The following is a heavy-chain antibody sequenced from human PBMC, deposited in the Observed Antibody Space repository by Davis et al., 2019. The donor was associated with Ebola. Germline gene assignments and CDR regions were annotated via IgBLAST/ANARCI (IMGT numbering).Heavy chain of an antibody. D-gene: IGHD4-17*01. Sequence: GESLKISCAASGFTFSSYWMSWVRQAPGKGLEWVANIKQDGSEKYYVDSVKGRFTIPRDNAKNSLYLQMNSLRAEDTAVYYCARDYGDYAEGYYYYYGMDVWGQGTTVTVSS. J-gene: IGHJ6*02. V-gene: IGHV3-7*03. CDR3: ARDYGDYAEGYYYYYGMDV. CDR1: GFTFSSYW. CDR2: IKQDGSEK.